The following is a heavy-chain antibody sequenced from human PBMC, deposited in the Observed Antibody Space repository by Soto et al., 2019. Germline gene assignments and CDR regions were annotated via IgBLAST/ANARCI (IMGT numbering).Heavy chain of an antibody. V-gene: IGHV4-31*03. CDR2: SSNSGSS. CDR3: ASRVPRRSYLGGVDY. J-gene: IGHJ4*01. CDR1: TVSISKDGYF. D-gene: IGHD1-26*01. Sequence: QVQLQESGPGLVEPSQTLSLTCTVSTVSISKDGYFWTWIRQRPGKGPECIGYSSNSGSSFSNPALRSRLAFSIDTSKNQFSLKLTSMTAADTSIYYCASRVPRRSYLGGVDYWGHGTLVTVSS.